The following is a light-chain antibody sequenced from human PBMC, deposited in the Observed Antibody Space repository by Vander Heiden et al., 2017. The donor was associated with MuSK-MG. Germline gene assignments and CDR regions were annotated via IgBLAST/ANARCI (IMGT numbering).Light chain of an antibody. CDR1: SGDIASNY. J-gene: IGLJ2*01. CDR3: QTYDATNRNVV. V-gene: IGLV6-57*03. CDR2: EDA. Sequence: NFILTQPHSVSESPGKTVTISCTRSSGDIASNYVQWSTPRPGSAPIMVIYEDAERPSGVPYRISGSIDDSSNSSSLTISGLETEDDADYYCQTYDATNRNVVVGCGTRLTVL.